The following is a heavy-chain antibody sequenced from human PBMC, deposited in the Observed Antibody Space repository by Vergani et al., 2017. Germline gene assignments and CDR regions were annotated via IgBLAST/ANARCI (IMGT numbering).Heavy chain of an antibody. Sequence: QVQLVESGGGLVKPGGSLRLSCAASGFTFSDYYMSWIRQAPGKGLEWVSYISSSSSYTNYADSLKGRFTISRDNAKNSLYLQMNSLRAEDTAVYYCARGWELLRNFDYWGQGTLVTVSS. CDR2: ISSSSSYT. D-gene: IGHD1-26*01. V-gene: IGHV3-11*05. J-gene: IGHJ4*02. CDR1: GFTFSDYY. CDR3: ARGWELLRNFDY.